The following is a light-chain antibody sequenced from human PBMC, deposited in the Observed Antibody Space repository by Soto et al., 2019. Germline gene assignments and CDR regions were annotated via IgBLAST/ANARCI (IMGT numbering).Light chain of an antibody. Sequence: ENVLTQSPGTLSLSPGERATLSCRASQSVSSSYLAWYQQKPGQAPRLLIYGASTRATGVSDRFSGSGSGTEYTLTISSLQSEDFAVYYCQQYNSWPLTFGGGTKVDI. CDR3: QQYNSWPLT. CDR2: GAS. CDR1: QSVSSSY. V-gene: IGKV3-15*01. J-gene: IGKJ4*01.